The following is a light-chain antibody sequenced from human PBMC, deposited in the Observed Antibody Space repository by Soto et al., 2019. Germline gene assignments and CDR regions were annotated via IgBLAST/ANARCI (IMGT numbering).Light chain of an antibody. CDR1: QDISNY. CDR2: AVS. J-gene: IGKJ1*01. Sequence: DIQMTQSPSSLSASGGDRVTITCQASQDISNYLNWYQQKPGKAPKRLIYAVSSLQSEVPSRFSGSGSGTEFTLTISSLQPEDVATYYCLQHHSYPQTFGQGTKVDIK. CDR3: LQHHSYPQT. V-gene: IGKV1-17*01.